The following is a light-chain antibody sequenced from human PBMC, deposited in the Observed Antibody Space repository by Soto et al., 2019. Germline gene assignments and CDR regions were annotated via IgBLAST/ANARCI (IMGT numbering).Light chain of an antibody. J-gene: IGLJ2*01. Sequence: QSALTQPSSVSEAPRQRVTISCSGSSSNIGKNAVTWYQQVPGKAPKLIIYYDDLLPSGVSDRFSGSKSGSSASLAISGLQSEDEADYYCAAWDDSLNGPVFGGGTQLTVL. CDR1: SSNIGKNA. CDR3: AAWDDSLNGPV. V-gene: IGLV1-36*01. CDR2: YDD.